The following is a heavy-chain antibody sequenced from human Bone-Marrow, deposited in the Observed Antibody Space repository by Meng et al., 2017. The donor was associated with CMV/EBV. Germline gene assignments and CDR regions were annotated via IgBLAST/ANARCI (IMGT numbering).Heavy chain of an antibody. CDR3: ARVPDGYTTYYFDY. D-gene: IGHD5-24*01. Sequence: GESLKISCAASGFTFSSYAMHRVRQAPGKGLEWVAVISYDGSNKYYADSVKGRFTISRDNSKNTLYLQMNSLRAEDTAVYYCARVPDGYTTYYFDYWGQGTLVTVYS. J-gene: IGHJ4*02. CDR1: GFTFSSYA. CDR2: ISYDGSNK. V-gene: IGHV3-30-3*01.